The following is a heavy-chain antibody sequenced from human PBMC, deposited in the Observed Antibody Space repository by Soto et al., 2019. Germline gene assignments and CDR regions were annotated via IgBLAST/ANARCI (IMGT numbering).Heavy chain of an antibody. CDR2: ISAHNGNT. D-gene: IGHD1-1*01. CDR3: ARGRYVDY. J-gene: IGHJ4*02. CDR1: GYGFTTYG. V-gene: IGHV1-18*01. Sequence: QVHLVQSGAEVKKPGASVKVSCKGSGYGFTTYGITWVRQAPGQGLEWMAWISAHNGNTNYAQKLQGRVTVTRDTSTSTAYMELRSLTSDDTAVYYCARGRYVDYWGQGALVTVSS.